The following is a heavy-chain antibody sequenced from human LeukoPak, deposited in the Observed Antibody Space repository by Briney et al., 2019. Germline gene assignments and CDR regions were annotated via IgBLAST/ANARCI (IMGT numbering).Heavy chain of an antibody. D-gene: IGHD2-21*01. J-gene: IGHJ4*02. Sequence: RPGGSLRLSCAASGFTFDDYGMSWVRQAPGKGLEWVSGINWNGGSTGYADSVKGRFTISRDNAKNSLYLQMSSLKTEDTAVYYCTPSSAAIRPYYFDYWGQGTLVTVSS. CDR1: GFTFDDYG. CDR2: INWNGGST. V-gene: IGHV3-20*04. CDR3: TPSSAAIRPYYFDY.